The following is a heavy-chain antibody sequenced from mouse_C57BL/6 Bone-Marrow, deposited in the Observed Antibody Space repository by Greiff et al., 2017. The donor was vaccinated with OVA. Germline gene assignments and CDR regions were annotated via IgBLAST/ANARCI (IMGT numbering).Heavy chain of an antibody. CDR2: INPYNGGT. V-gene: IGHV1-19*01. J-gene: IGHJ4*01. CDR3: ARGDYGSSDVGFHWYAMDY. CDR1: GYTFTDYY. D-gene: IGHD1-1*01. Sequence: VQLQQSGPVLVKPGASVKMSCKASGYTFTDYYMNWVKQSHGKSLEWIGVINPYNGGTSYNQKFKGKATLTVDKSSSTAYMELNSLTSEASAVYYCARGDYGSSDVGFHWYAMDYWGQGTSVTVSA.